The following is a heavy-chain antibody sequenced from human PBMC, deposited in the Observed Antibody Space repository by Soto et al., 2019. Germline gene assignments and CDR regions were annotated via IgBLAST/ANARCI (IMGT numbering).Heavy chain of an antibody. D-gene: IGHD1-1*01. CDR1: GGTFSTFT. Sequence: QEQLVQSGAEVKKPGSSVKVSCRASGGTFSTFTISWVRQAPGQGPEWIGGITPMFTTTRYAQMLRGRVTITADESTNTVYMELNSPRSVNTAVYFCARWRVAVTTPGFMGRLDYGGQGTQVTVSS. J-gene: IGHJ4*02. V-gene: IGHV1-69*01. CDR2: ITPMFTTT. CDR3: ARWRVAVTTPGFMGRLDY.